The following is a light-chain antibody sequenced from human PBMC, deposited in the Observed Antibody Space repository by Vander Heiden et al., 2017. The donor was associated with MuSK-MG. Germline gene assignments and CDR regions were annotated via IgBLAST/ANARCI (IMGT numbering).Light chain of an antibody. CDR3: HSADYNGDYLV. CDR2: NES. CDR1: ALGKEY. Sequence: SYVLIHPPSVSVSPGPTAQITCSGDALGKEYTYWYQQKPGQAPLLVIFNESERHSGIPERFSGSSSGTTVTFTLSGVQPEEEADYYCHSADYNGDYLVFGGGTKLTVL. V-gene: IGLV3-25*01. J-gene: IGLJ3*02.